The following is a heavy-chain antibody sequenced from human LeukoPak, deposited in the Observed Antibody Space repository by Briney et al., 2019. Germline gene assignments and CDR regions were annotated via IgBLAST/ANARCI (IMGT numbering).Heavy chain of an antibody. V-gene: IGHV3-30-3*01. CDR1: GFTFSSYA. CDR3: ARDRTEMAFDY. CDR2: ISYDGSNK. D-gene: IGHD5-24*01. Sequence: PGGSLRLSCAASGFTFSSYAMHWVRQAPGKGLEWVAVISYDGSNKYYADSVKGRFTIPRDNSKNTLYLQMNSLRAEDTAVYYCARDRTEMAFDYWGQGTLVTVSS. J-gene: IGHJ4*02.